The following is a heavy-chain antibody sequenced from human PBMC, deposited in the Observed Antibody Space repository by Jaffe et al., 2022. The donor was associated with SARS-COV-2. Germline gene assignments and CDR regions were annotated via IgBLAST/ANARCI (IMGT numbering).Heavy chain of an antibody. CDR1: GFTFSSYS. V-gene: IGHV3-48*02. CDR2: ISSSSSTI. CDR3: ARSSAYDSSGYLLWSY. J-gene: IGHJ4*02. D-gene: IGHD3-22*01. Sequence: EVQLVESGGGLVQPGGSLRLSCAASGFTFSSYSMNWVRQAPGKGLEWVSYISSSSSTIYYADSVKGRFTISRDNAKNSLYLQMNSLRDEDTAVYYCARSSAYDSSGYLLWSYWGQGTLVTVSS.